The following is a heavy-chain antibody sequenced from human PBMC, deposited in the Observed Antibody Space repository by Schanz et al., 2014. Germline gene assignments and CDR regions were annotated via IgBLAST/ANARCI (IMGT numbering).Heavy chain of an antibody. CDR3: ARGYGDSPTDF. CDR2: INPSGGST. Sequence: QVQLVQSGAEVKKPGSPVKVSCKSSGGTFSSYAISWVRQAPGQGLEWMGMINPSGGSTTYAQKFQGRVTMTRDTSTSTVYMELSSLRSEDTAVYYCARGYGDSPTDFWGQGTLVTVSS. D-gene: IGHD4-17*01. CDR1: GGTFSSYA. V-gene: IGHV1-46*01. J-gene: IGHJ4*02.